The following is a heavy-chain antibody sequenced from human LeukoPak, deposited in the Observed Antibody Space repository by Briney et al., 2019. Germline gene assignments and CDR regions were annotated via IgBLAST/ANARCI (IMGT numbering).Heavy chain of an antibody. CDR3: ARVGANYDFWSGYYFDRYYFDY. V-gene: IGHV4-59*01. CDR2: IYYSGST. CDR1: GGSFSGYY. D-gene: IGHD3-3*01. J-gene: IGHJ4*02. Sequence: SETLSLTCAVYGGSFSGYYWSWIRQPPGKGLEWIGYIYYSGSTNYNPSLKSRVTISVDTSKNQFSLKLSSVTAADTAVYYCARVGANYDFWSGYYFDRYYFDYWGQGTLVTVSS.